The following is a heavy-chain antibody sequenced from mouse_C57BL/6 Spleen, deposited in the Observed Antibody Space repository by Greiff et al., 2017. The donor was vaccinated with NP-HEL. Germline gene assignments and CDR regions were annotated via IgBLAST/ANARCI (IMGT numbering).Heavy chain of an antibody. CDR3: ARCDYDGNWFAY. J-gene: IGHJ3*01. CDR2: IHPNSGST. V-gene: IGHV1-64*01. D-gene: IGHD2-4*01. Sequence: QVQLQQPGAELVKPGASVKLSCKASGYTFTSYWMHWVKQRPGQGLEWIGMIHPNSGSTNYNEKFKSKATLTVDKSSSTAYMQLSSLTSEDSAVYYCARCDYDGNWFAYWGQGTLVTVSA. CDR1: GYTFTSYW.